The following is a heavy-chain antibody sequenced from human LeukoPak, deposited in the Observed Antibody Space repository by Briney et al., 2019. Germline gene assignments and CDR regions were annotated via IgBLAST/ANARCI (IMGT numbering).Heavy chain of an antibody. CDR1: QFTFSSYA. CDR3: AIPRLIAVASCGGGFDF. Sequence: PGGSLRLSCAASQFTFSSYAMSWVRQAPGKGLEWVSGISGSGGSTYYSDSVKGRFTISRDNSKNTLYLQMNSLRADDTAVYYCAIPRLIAVASCGGGFDFWGQGTMVTVSS. D-gene: IGHD6-19*01. J-gene: IGHJ3*01. CDR2: ISGSGGST. V-gene: IGHV3-23*01.